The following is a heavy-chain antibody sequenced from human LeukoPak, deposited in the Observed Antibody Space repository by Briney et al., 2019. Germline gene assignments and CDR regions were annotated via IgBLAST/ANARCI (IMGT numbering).Heavy chain of an antibody. CDR1: GFSFSTHW. J-gene: IGHJ3*02. V-gene: IGHV3-7*01. CDR2: IKQDGSVI. CDR3: AGDEGWTFDI. Sequence: GGSLRLSCAASGFSFSTHWMSWFRQAPGKGLEWVALIKQDGSVIHYVDSVKGRFTISRGNARNSLSLQMNSLRADDTAVYYCAGDEGWTFDIWGQGTKVTVSS. D-gene: IGHD5-24*01.